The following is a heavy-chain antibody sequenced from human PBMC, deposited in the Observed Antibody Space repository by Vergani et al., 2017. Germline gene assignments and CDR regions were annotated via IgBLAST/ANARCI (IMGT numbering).Heavy chain of an antibody. D-gene: IGHD6-19*01. V-gene: IGHV3-30*18. CDR2: ISYDGSNK. Sequence: QVQLVESGGGVVQPGRSLRLSCAASGFTFSSYGMHWVRQAPGKGLEWVAVISYDGSNKYYADSVKGRFTISRDNSKNTLYLQMNSLRAEDTAVYYCAKSQCLVERDHYYYYYMDVWGKGTTVTVSS. CDR3: AKSQCLVERDHYYYYYMDV. J-gene: IGHJ6*03. CDR1: GFTFSSYG.